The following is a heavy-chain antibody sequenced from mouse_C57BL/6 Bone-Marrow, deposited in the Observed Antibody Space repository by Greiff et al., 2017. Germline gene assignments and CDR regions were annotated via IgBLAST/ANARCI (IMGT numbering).Heavy chain of an antibody. D-gene: IGHD2-4*01. CDR3: ARGNYDYDAWFAY. CDR2: IYPRDGST. Sequence: VQLQQSDAELVKPGASVKISCKVSGYTFTDHTIHWMKQRPEQGLEWIGYIYPRDGSTKYNEKFKGKATLTADKSSSTAYMQVNSLTSEVSAVYFGARGNYDYDAWFAYWGQGTLVTVSA. V-gene: IGHV1-78*01. CDR1: GYTFTDHT. J-gene: IGHJ3*01.